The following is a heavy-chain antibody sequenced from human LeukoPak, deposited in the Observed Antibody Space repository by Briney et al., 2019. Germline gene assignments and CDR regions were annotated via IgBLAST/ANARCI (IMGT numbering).Heavy chain of an antibody. J-gene: IGHJ4*02. Sequence: GESLKISCKGSGYSFTSYWIGWVRQMPGKGLEWMGIIYPGDSDTRYSPSFQGQVTISADKSISTAYLQWSSLKASDTAMYYCERSLFITRGYYDKPLDYWGQGTLVTVSS. D-gene: IGHD3-22*01. V-gene: IGHV5-51*01. CDR2: IYPGDSDT. CDR3: ERSLFITRGYYDKPLDY. CDR1: GYSFTSYW.